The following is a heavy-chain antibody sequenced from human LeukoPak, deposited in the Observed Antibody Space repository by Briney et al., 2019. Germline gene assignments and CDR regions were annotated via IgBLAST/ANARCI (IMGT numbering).Heavy chain of an antibody. D-gene: IGHD3-10*01. CDR2: IKQDGSEK. CDR1: GFTFSSYW. CDR3: ARDPSHYYGSGSYYC. J-gene: IGHJ4*02. V-gene: IGHV3-7*01. Sequence: GGSLRLSCAASGFTFSSYWMSWVRQAPGKGLEWVANIKQDGSEKYYVDSVKVRFTISRDNAKNSLYLQMNSLRAEDTAVYYCARDPSHYYGSGSYYCWGQGTLVTVSS.